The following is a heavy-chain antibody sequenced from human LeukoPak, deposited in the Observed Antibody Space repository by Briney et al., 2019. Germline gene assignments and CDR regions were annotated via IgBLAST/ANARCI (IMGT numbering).Heavy chain of an antibody. D-gene: IGHD3-9*01. V-gene: IGHV3-21*01. CDR3: ARGYLPDYDILTGLFDY. CDR2: ISSSSSYI. Sequence: GGSLRLSCAASGFTFSSYSMNWVRQAPGKGLEWVSSISSSSSYIYYADSVKGRFTISRDNAKNSLYLQMNSLRAEDTAVYYCARGYLPDYDILTGLFDYWGQGTLANVSS. J-gene: IGHJ4*02. CDR1: GFTFSSYS.